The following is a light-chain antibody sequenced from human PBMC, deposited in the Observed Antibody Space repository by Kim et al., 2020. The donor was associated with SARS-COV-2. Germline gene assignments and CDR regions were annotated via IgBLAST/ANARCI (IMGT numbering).Light chain of an antibody. CDR2: DAS. V-gene: IGKV3-11*01. CDR3: QQRNNWYT. Sequence: EIVLTQSPATLSLSPGERATLSCRASQSVRTYLAWYQQKPGQAPRLLIYDASNSATGIPARFSGSGSGTDFTLTISSLEPEDFAVYYCQQRNNWYTFGQGTKLEI. CDR1: QSVRTY. J-gene: IGKJ2*01.